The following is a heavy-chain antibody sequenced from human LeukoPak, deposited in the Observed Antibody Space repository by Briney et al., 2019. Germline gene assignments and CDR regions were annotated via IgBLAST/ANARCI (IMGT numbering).Heavy chain of an antibody. CDR2: VSGTGGSA. V-gene: IGHV3-23*01. D-gene: IGHD3-10*01. J-gene: IGHJ4*02. CDR3: AKENATMVRGLMSV. CDR1: GFTFSSYA. Sequence: GGSLRLSCAASGFTFSSYAMSWVRQAPGKGLEWVSDVSGTGGSAYYADSVKGRFTISRDNSKNMLYLQMDSLRAEDTAVYFCAKENATMVRGLMSVWGQGTLVTVSS.